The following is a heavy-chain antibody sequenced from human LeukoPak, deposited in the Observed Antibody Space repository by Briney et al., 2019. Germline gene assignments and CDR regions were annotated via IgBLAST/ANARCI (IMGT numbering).Heavy chain of an antibody. Sequence: GGSLRLSCAASGFTFSSYWMHWVRQAPGKGLVWVSRINSDGSSTSYADSGKGRFTISRDNAKNTLYLQMNSLRAEDTAVYYCARASRGSSGSYYYYYGMDVWGQGTTVTVSS. CDR1: GFTFSSYW. V-gene: IGHV3-74*01. D-gene: IGHD6-19*01. CDR2: INSDGSST. J-gene: IGHJ6*02. CDR3: ARASRGSSGSYYYYYGMDV.